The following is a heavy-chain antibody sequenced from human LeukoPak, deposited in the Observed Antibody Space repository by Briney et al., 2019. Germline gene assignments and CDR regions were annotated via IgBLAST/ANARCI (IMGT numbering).Heavy chain of an antibody. CDR1: GGSISGYY. CDR2: ISHSGST. J-gene: IGHJ4*02. Sequence: SETLSLTCAVYGGSISGYYWGWVHQPPGKGLEWIGEISHSGSTDYNPSLKSRVTISLDTSKSQFSLNLTSVTAPDTAVYSCTRCVGNYYSSLIDFWGQGTLVTVSS. D-gene: IGHD3-10*01. CDR3: TRCVGNYYSSLIDF. V-gene: IGHV4-34*01.